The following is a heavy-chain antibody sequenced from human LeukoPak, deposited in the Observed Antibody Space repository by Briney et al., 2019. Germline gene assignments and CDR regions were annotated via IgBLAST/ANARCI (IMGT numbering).Heavy chain of an antibody. Sequence: SETLSLTCTVSGGSISSYYWSWIRQPPGKGLEWIGYIYYSGSTNYNPSLKSRVTISVDTSKNQFSLKLSSVTAADTAVYYCARRSHCSGGSCYGAFDYWGQGTLVTVSS. D-gene: IGHD2-15*01. V-gene: IGHV4-59*08. CDR1: GGSISSYY. CDR2: IYYSGST. J-gene: IGHJ4*02. CDR3: ARRSHCSGGSCYGAFDY.